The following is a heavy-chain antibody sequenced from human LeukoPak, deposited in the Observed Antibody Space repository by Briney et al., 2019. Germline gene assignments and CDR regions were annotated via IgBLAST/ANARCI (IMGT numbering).Heavy chain of an antibody. V-gene: IGHV1-2*02. CDR3: ARHPYSGSYHFDY. D-gene: IGHD1-26*01. CDR2: INPNSGGT. J-gene: IGHJ4*02. CDR1: GYIFNGYY. Sequence: ASVKVSCKGFGYIFNGYYMHWVRQDPGQGLEWMGWINPNSGGTNSAQKFQGRVTMTRDTSISTAYMELSRLTSDDTAVYYCARHPYSGSYHFDYWGQGTLVTVSS.